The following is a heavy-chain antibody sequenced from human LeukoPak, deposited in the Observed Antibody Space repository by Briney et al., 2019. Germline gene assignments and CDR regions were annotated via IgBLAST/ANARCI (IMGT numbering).Heavy chain of an antibody. Sequence: SETLSLTCTVSGGSISSYYWSWIRQPPGKGLEWIGYIYDSGSTNYNPSLKSRVTISVDTSKNQFSLKVSSVTAADTAVYYCARASVLTGYYTAVTFGYWGQGTLVTVSS. CDR3: ARASVLTGYYTAVTFGY. CDR1: GGSISSYY. D-gene: IGHD3-9*01. CDR2: IYDSGST. J-gene: IGHJ4*02. V-gene: IGHV4-59*01.